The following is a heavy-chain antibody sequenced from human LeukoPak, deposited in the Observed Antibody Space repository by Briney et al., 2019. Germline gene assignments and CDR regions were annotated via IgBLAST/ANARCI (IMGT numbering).Heavy chain of an antibody. V-gene: IGHV3-23*01. CDR2: ISGSGGST. J-gene: IGHJ4*02. D-gene: IGHD2-2*01. CDR3: ARAIDYCSSTSCYALDY. CDR1: GFTFSSYA. Sequence: GGSLRLSCAASGFTFSSYAMSWVRQAPGKGLEWVSAISGSGGSTYYADSVKGRFTISRDNSKNTLYPQMNSLRAEDAAVYYCARAIDYCSSTSCYALDYWGQGTLVTVSS.